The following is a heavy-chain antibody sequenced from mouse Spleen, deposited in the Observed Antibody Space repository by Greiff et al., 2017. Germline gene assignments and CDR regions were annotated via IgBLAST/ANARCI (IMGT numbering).Heavy chain of an antibody. J-gene: IGHJ2*01. Sequence: VQLKQSGPGLVAPSQSLSITCTVSGFSLTSYAISWVRQPPGKGLEWLGVIWTGGGTNYNSALKSRLSISKDNSKSQVFLKMNSLQTDDTARYYCARNSGTGTEYYFDYWGQGTTLTVSS. CDR1: GFSLTSYA. CDR3: ARNSGTGTEYYFDY. V-gene: IGHV2-9-1*01. CDR2: IWTGGGT. D-gene: IGHD3-3*01.